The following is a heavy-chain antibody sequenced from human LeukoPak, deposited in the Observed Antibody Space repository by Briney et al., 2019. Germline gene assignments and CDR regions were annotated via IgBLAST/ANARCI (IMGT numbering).Heavy chain of an antibody. CDR2: ISSSSSYI. D-gene: IGHD1-26*01. CDR3: ARDLRGSYVSFLPPTPYDY. CDR1: GFTISDHY. Sequence: GGSLRLSCAASGFTISDHYMDWVRQAPGKGLEWVSSISSSSSYIYYADSVKGRFTISRDNAKNSLYLQMNSLRAEDTAVYYCARDLRGSYVSFLPPTPYDYWGQGTLVTVSS. J-gene: IGHJ4*02. V-gene: IGHV3-21*01.